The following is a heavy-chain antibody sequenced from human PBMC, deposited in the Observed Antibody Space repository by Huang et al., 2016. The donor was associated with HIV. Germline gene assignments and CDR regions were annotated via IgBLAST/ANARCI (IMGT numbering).Heavy chain of an antibody. Sequence: QVHLQESGPGLVKPSETLSLSCTVSGDSVSSHYWSWIRHPPGGGLEWIGTGYYSGTTNYNPRLKSRGTISVDTSKNSFSLRMTSVTAADTAMYYCVRDQGRLAVGGIDNWFDPWGQGTPVTVSS. CDR1: GDSVSSHY. V-gene: IGHV4-59*02. CDR3: VRDQGRLAVGGIDNWFDP. CDR2: GYYSGTT. J-gene: IGHJ5*02. D-gene: IGHD6-19*01.